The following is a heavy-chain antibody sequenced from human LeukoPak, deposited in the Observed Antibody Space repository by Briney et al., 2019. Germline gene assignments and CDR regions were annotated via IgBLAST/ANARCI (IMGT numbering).Heavy chain of an antibody. D-gene: IGHD4-17*01. Sequence: GASVKVSCKASGYTFTGYYMHWVRQPPGQGLQWMGIINPSGGSTTYEQKFQGRVTMTRDTSTRTVYMELSRLTLEDTAVYYCARGYGDLDYWGQGTLVTVSS. J-gene: IGHJ4*02. CDR3: ARGYGDLDY. V-gene: IGHV1-46*01. CDR1: GYTFTGYY. CDR2: INPSGGST.